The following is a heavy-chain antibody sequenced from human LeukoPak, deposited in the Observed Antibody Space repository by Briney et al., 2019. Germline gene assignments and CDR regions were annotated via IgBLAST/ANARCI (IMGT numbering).Heavy chain of an antibody. Sequence: GESLKISCKGSGYRFTSYWIAWVRQMPGKGLEWMGIVYPEDSETKYSPSFQGQVTISADKSISTAYLQWSSLKASDTAMYYCARHEGVDYDYNLLFDYWGQGTLVTVSS. V-gene: IGHV5-51*01. CDR3: ARHEGVDYDYNLLFDY. CDR2: VYPEDSET. CDR1: GYRFTSYW. D-gene: IGHD3-16*01. J-gene: IGHJ4*02.